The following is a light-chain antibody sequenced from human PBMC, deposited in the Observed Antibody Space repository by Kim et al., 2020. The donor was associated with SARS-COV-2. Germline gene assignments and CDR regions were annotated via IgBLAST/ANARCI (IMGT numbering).Light chain of an antibody. CDR2: LAS. CDR3: QHYSRFPYT. V-gene: IGKV1-5*03. CDR1: QTISTW. Sequence: SASGGDRVTITCRASQTISTWLAWYQQKPGKAPNLLIYLASTLESGGPSRFIGSGSGTEFTLTIDSLQPDDFATYYCQHYSRFPYTFGQGTKLEI. J-gene: IGKJ2*01.